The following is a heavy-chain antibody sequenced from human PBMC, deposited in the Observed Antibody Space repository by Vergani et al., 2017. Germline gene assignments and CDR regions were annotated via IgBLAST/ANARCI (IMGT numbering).Heavy chain of an antibody. V-gene: IGHV1-2*02. CDR1: GYTFTGYY. CDR2: INPNKGDT. D-gene: IGHD4-23*01. Sequence: QVQLVQSGAEVKKPGASVKVSCKASGYTFTGYYMHWVRQAPGQGLEWMGWINPNKGDTNYAQKFQGRVTMTRDTSISTAYMELNRLRSDDTAVYFCAKVSPQYGGPDYWGQGTLVTVSS. CDR3: AKVSPQYGGPDY. J-gene: IGHJ4*02.